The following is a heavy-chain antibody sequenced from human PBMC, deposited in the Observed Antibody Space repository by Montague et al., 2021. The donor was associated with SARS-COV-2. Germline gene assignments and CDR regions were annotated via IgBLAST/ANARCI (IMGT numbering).Heavy chain of an antibody. CDR1: GGSISSGGYY. Sequence: TLSLTCTVSGGSISSGGYYWSWIRQHPGKGLEWIGYIYYSGSTYYNPSLKSRVTISVDTSKNQFSLKLRSVTAADTAVYYCARVRTTMIVVVDAFDIWGQGTMVTVSS. J-gene: IGHJ3*02. CDR2: IYYSGST. V-gene: IGHV4-31*03. CDR3: ARVRTTMIVVVDAFDI. D-gene: IGHD3-22*01.